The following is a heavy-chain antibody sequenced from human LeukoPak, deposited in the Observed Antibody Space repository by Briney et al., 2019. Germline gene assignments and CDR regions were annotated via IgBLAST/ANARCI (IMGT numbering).Heavy chain of an antibody. CDR1: GFTFSNYG. D-gene: IGHD3-10*01. CDR3: GRGMRDYYGLDY. J-gene: IGHJ4*02. V-gene: IGHV3-30*03. Sequence: GRSLRLSCAASGFTFSNYGVHWVRQAPGKGLEWVAVISYDGSNKYYEDSVKGRFTISRDNAKNTLFLQMNSLTVEDTAVYYCGRGMRDYYGLDYWGQGILVTVSS. CDR2: ISYDGSNK.